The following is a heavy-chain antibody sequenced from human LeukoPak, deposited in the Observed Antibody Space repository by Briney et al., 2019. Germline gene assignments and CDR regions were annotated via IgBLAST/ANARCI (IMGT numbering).Heavy chain of an antibody. J-gene: IGHJ5*02. D-gene: IGHD2-2*02. Sequence: SETLSLTCTVSGGSISSHYWSWIRQPPGKGLEWIGYIYYSGSTNYNPSLKSRVTISVDTSKNQFSLKLSSVTAADTAAYYCARDPHCSSTSCYMGGWFDPWGQGTLVTVSS. CDR1: GGSISSHY. CDR3: ARDPHCSSTSCYMGGWFDP. CDR2: IYYSGST. V-gene: IGHV4-59*11.